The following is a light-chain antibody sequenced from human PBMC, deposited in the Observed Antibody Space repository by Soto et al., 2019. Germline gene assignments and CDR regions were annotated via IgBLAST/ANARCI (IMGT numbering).Light chain of an antibody. Sequence: EIAMTQSPATLSVSPGERATLSCRASQSVRSNLAWYQQKLGQAPRLLIYGASTRATGIPARFSGSGSGTEFTLTICTMQYEDLAIFYCHQYHDSPRTSGHGTKL. V-gene: IGKV3-15*01. CDR1: QSVRSN. CDR2: GAS. J-gene: IGKJ2*01. CDR3: HQYHDSPRT.